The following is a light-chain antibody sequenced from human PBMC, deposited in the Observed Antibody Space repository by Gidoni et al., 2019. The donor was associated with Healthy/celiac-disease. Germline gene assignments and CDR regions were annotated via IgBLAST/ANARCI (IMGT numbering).Light chain of an antibody. CDR1: QSVLYSSNNKNY. CDR2: WAS. J-gene: IGKJ1*01. V-gene: IGKV4-1*01. CDR3: QQYDSTPWT. Sequence: DIVMTQSPDSRAVSLGERATINCKSSQSVLYSSNNKNYLAWYQQKPGQPPKLLIYWASTRESGVPDRFSGSGSGTDFTLTISSLQAEDVAVYYCQQYDSTPWTFGQGTKVEIK.